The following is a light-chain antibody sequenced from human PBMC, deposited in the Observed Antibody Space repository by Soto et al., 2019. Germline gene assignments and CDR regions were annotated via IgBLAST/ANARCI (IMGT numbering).Light chain of an antibody. CDR3: MQALQTPPT. Sequence: DIVMTQSPLSLPVTPGEPASISCRSSQSLLHSKGYNYLDWYLQKPGQSPQLLIYLGSNRASGVPDRFSGSGSGTDFTLKISRVEAEDVGVYYRMQALQTPPTFGQGTKVEIK. J-gene: IGKJ1*01. V-gene: IGKV2-28*01. CDR1: QSLLHSKGYNY. CDR2: LGS.